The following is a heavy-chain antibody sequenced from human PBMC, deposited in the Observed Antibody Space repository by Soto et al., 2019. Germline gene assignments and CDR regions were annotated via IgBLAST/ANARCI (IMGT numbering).Heavy chain of an antibody. CDR3: ARENLDYDYVWGSYRSNFDY. D-gene: IGHD3-16*02. V-gene: IGHV4-59*01. J-gene: IGHJ4*02. CDR2: IYYSGST. Sequence: SETLSLTCTVSGGSISSYYWSWIRQPPGKGLEWIGYIYYSGSTNYNPSLKSRVTISVDTSKNQFSLKLSSVTAADTAVYYCARENLDYDYVWGSYRSNFDYWGQGTLVTVSS. CDR1: GGSISSYY.